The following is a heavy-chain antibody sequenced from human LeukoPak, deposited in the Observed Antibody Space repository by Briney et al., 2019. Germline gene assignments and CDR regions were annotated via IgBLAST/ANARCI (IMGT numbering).Heavy chain of an antibody. Sequence: SGPTLVRPTQTLTLTCTFSGFSLSTTGVGVGWVRQPPGKALEWLAVIYWDNDKRYSPSLKSRLTINKDTSKNQVVLIMTNVDPVDTATYYCAHRRPGVITGWDNSYFDNWVPGTLVTASS. CDR3: AHRRPGVITGWDNSYFDN. CDR2: IYWDNDK. CDR1: GFSLSTTGVG. J-gene: IGHJ4*02. V-gene: IGHV2-5*02. D-gene: IGHD3-16*02.